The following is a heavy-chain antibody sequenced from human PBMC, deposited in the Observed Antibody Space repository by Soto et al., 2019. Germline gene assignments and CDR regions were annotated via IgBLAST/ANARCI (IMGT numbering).Heavy chain of an antibody. Sequence: QVQLVQSGAEVKKPGASVKVSCKASGYGFIDYYLHWMRQAPGQGLEWMGWINPRNGNTNYAHNFQDRVTLTRDATITTAYMELSRLTSDDTAVYFCTRGPSSGAFDYWGKGSLVTVSS. CDR2: INPRNGNT. D-gene: IGHD3-22*01. J-gene: IGHJ4*02. CDR3: TRGPSSGAFDY. CDR1: GYGFIDYY. V-gene: IGHV1-2*02.